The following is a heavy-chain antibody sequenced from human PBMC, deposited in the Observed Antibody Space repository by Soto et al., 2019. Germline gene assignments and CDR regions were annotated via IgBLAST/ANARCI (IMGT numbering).Heavy chain of an antibody. J-gene: IGHJ3*02. CDR3: AKPIVGYDYNDAFDI. CDR1: GFTFRSYG. CDR2: ISYDGSNK. Sequence: PGGSLRLACAASGFTFRSYGMHWVRQAPGKGLEWVAVISYDGSNKYYADSVKGRFTISRDNSKNTLYLQMNSLRAEDTAVYYCAKPIVGYDYNDAFDIWGQGTMVTVSS. D-gene: IGHD5-12*01. V-gene: IGHV3-30*18.